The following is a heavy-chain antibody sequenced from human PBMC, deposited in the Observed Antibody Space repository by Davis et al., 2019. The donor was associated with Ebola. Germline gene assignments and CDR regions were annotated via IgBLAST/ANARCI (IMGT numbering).Heavy chain of an antibody. V-gene: IGHV4-38-2*01. Sequence: SETLSLTCSVSGYSITSAYYWGWIRQPPGKGLEWIGSIYHSGSTYYNPSLESRVTISVDTSKNQFSLRLSSVTAVDTAVYYCARMGNGYSSPFDYWGQGTLVTVSS. D-gene: IGHD5-24*01. CDR1: GYSITSAYY. CDR3: ARMGNGYSSPFDY. CDR2: IYHSGST. J-gene: IGHJ4*02.